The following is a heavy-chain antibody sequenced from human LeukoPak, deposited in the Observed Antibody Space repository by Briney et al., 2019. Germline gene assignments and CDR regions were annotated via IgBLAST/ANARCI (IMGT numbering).Heavy chain of an antibody. D-gene: IGHD3-22*01. J-gene: IGHJ2*01. CDR1: GGSISSYY. Sequence: PSETLSLTCTVSGGSISSYYWSWIRQPPGKGLEWIGYIYYSGSTNYNPSLKSRVTISVDTSKNQFSLKLSSVTAADTAVYYCARREYYDSTGYFDLWGRGTLVTVSS. CDR3: ARREYYDSTGYFDL. V-gene: IGHV4-59*01. CDR2: IYYSGST.